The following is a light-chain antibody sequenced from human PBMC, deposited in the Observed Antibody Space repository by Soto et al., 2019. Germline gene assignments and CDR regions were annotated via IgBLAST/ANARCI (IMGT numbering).Light chain of an antibody. CDR3: QRANSFPPI. V-gene: IGKV1-12*01. Sequence: DIQMTQSPSSVSASVGDRVTITCRASQGISSWLAWYQQKPGKAPKLLIYAASSLQSGVPSRFSGSGSGTVFTLPFSSLHPEVFATYFFQRANSFPPIFGPGTKGNIK. CDR2: AAS. J-gene: IGKJ3*01. CDR1: QGISSW.